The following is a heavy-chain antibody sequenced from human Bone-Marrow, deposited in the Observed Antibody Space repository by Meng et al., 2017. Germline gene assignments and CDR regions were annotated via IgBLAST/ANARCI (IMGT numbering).Heavy chain of an antibody. Sequence: ASVKVSCKASGYTFTDYYIHWVRQAPGQGLQWMGRINPNSGATDYAQKFQGRVTMTRDTSITPINTAYMELRRLRSDDTAVYYCARTVYEHSDYYAFDIWGQGTMVTVSS. CDR1: GYTFTDYY. V-gene: IGHV1-2*06. CDR3: ARTVYEHSDYYAFDI. J-gene: IGHJ3*02. CDR2: INPNSGAT. D-gene: IGHD5/OR15-5a*01.